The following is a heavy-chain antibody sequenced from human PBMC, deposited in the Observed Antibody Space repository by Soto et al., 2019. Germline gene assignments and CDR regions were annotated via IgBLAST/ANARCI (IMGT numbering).Heavy chain of an antibody. Sequence: GGSLRLSCAASGFTFSNYGRHWVRQAPGKGLEWVAIIWHDGNNKYYADSVRGRFIISRDNSKNRLYLQMNSLRAEDTAVYYCASDLVGASDSYGLDVCGQGTPVTVSS. CDR1: GFTFSNYG. D-gene: IGHD1-26*01. CDR2: IWHDGNNK. V-gene: IGHV3-33*01. CDR3: ASDLVGASDSYGLDV. J-gene: IGHJ6*02.